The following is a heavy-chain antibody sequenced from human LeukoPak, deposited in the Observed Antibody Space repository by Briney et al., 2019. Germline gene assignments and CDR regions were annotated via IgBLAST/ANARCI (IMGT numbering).Heavy chain of an antibody. CDR2: ISWNSGSI. Sequence: GGSLRLSCVASGFTFDDYAMHWVRQAPGKGLEWVSGISWNSGSIGYADSVKGRFTISRDNAKNSLYLQMNSLRAEDTALYYCAKGAVGATGLDFDYWGQGTLVTVSS. V-gene: IGHV3-9*01. CDR1: GFTFDDYA. D-gene: IGHD1-26*01. J-gene: IGHJ4*02. CDR3: AKGAVGATGLDFDY.